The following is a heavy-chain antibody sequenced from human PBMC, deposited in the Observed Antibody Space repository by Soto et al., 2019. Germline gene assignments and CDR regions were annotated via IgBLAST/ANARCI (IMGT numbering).Heavy chain of an antibody. CDR3: GRGGVSTGTFDY. CDR1: GYNLPGYW. D-gene: IGHD1-7*01. CDR2: IYPSDSDT. Sequence: GESLKISRKSSGYNLPGYWNAWVRQMPGKGLELMGIIYPSDSDTRYGSFFQGQVTISADKSISSAYLQWSSLRASDTDMYCCGRGGVSTGTFDYWGQGTPVTVSS. J-gene: IGHJ4*02. V-gene: IGHV5-51*01.